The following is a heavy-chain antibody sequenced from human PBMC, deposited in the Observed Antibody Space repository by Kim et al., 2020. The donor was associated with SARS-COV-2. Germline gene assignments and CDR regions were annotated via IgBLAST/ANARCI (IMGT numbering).Heavy chain of an antibody. D-gene: IGHD3-10*01. J-gene: IGHJ5*02. CDR3: TTETPEYYYDGFDP. Sequence: AAPVKGRFTISRDDSKNTLYLQMNSLKTEDTAVYYCTTETPEYYYDGFDPWGQGTLVTVSS. V-gene: IGHV3-15*01.